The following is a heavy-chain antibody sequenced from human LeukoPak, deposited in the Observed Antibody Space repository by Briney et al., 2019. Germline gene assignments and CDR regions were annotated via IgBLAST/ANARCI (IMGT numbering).Heavy chain of an antibody. D-gene: IGHD5-24*01. CDR1: GGSVSSSRYY. CDR2: IHYRLPT. Sequence: SETLSLTCPVSGGSVSSSRYYWGWIRQPPGKGLEWIGSIHYRLPTFYNPLLKSRVTISVDTSKNQISLRLRSVTAADTAVYYCARHEEEDGYNAKTPDYWGQGTLVTVSS. J-gene: IGHJ4*02. CDR3: ARHEEEDGYNAKTPDY. V-gene: IGHV4-39*01.